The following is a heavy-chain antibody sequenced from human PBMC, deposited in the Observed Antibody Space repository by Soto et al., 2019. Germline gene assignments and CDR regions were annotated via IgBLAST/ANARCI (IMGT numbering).Heavy chain of an antibody. CDR1: A. J-gene: IGHJ4*02. CDR3: ARARCSSGTCYVPDY. V-gene: IGHV3-23*01. D-gene: IGHD2-15*01. Sequence: AGRRVRKNTEKGLKWVSVISGSGGSPYHADSVQGRFTISRDKPKNTLYLQMNSPRAEDTAIYYCARARCSSGTCYVPDYWGQGTLVTVSS. CDR2: ISGSGGSP.